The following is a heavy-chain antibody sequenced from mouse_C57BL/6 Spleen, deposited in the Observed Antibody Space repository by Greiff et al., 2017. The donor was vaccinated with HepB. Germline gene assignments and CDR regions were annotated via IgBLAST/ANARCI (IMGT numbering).Heavy chain of an antibody. V-gene: IGHV1-82*01. D-gene: IGHD1-1*01. CDR2: IYPGDGDT. J-gene: IGHJ2*01. CDR3: ARLYGSSRENYFDY. Sequence: QVQLQQSGPELVKPGASVKISCKASGYAFSSSWMNWVKQRPGKGLEWIGRIYPGDGDTNYNGKFKGKATLTADKSSSTAYMQLSSLTSEDSAVYFCARLYGSSRENYFDYWGQGTTLTVSS. CDR1: GYAFSSSW.